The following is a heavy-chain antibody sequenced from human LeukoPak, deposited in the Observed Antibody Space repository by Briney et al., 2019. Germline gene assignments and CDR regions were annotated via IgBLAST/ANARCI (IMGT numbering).Heavy chain of an antibody. CDR2: IYYSGST. D-gene: IGHD6-13*01. Sequence: PSQTLSLTCTVSGGSISSGGYYWSWIRQHPGKGLEWIRYIYYSGSTYYNPSLKSRVTISVDTSKNQFSLKLSSVTAADTAVYYCARDISYSSSPAFDIWGQGAMVTVSS. CDR1: GGSISSGGYY. V-gene: IGHV4-31*03. J-gene: IGHJ3*02. CDR3: ARDISYSSSPAFDI.